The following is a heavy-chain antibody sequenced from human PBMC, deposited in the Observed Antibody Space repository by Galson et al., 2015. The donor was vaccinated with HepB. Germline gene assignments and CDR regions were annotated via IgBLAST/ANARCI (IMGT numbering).Heavy chain of an antibody. CDR1: GFTFSDYY. Sequence: SLRLSCAASGFTFSDYYMSWIRQAPGKGLEWLSYISGTGTYTNYADSVKGRFTISRDSAKNSLYLQINSLRAEDTAVFYCARVADADYGDHSHFDSWGQGTLVTVSP. CDR2: ISGTGTYT. J-gene: IGHJ4*02. D-gene: IGHD4-17*01. V-gene: IGHV3-11*06. CDR3: ARVADADYGDHSHFDS.